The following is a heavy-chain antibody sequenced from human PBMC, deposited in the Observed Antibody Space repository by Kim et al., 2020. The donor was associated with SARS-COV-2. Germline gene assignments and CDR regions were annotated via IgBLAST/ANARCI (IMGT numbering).Heavy chain of an antibody. CDR3: ASQASDSSGWYIYFDY. Sequence: ASVKVSCKASGYTFTSYGISWVRQAPGQGLEWMGWISAYNGNTNYAQKLQGRVTMTTDTSTSTAYMELRSLRSDDTAVYYCASQASDSSGWYIYFDYWGQGTLVTVSS. J-gene: IGHJ4*02. D-gene: IGHD6-19*01. CDR2: ISAYNGNT. V-gene: IGHV1-18*01. CDR1: GYTFTSYG.